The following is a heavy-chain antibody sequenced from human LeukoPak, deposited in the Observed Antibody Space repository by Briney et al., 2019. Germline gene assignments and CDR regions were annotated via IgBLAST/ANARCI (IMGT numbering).Heavy chain of an antibody. Sequence: SGTLSLTCAVSGGSISGSNWWSWVRQPPGKGLEWIGEIYHSGSTNYNPSLKSRVTISVDKSKNQFSLRLSSVTAADTAVYYCAVGGYYDSSGYSSGPYYFDYWGQGTLVTVSS. V-gene: IGHV4-4*02. CDR1: GGSISGSNW. CDR3: AVGGYYDSSGYSSGPYYFDY. CDR2: IYHSGST. D-gene: IGHD3-22*01. J-gene: IGHJ4*02.